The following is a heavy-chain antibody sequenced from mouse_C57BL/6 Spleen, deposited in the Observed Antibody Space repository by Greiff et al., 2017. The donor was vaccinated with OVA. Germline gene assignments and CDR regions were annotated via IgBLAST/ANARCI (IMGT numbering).Heavy chain of an antibody. D-gene: IGHD2-14*01. J-gene: IGHJ2*01. CDR3: ARAREYDAWDY. CDR2: IHPNSGST. Sequence: QVQLQQPGAELVKPGASVKLSCKASGYTFTSYWMHWVKQRPGQGLEWIGMIHPNSGSTNYNEKFKSKATLTVDKSYSTAYMQLSSLTSEDSAVSYCARAREYDAWDYWGQGTTLTVSS. V-gene: IGHV1-64*01. CDR1: GYTFTSYW.